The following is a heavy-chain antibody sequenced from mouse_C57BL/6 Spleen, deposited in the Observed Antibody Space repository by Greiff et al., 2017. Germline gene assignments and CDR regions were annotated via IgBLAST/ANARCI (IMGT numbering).Heavy chain of an antibody. D-gene: IGHD2-1*01. Sequence: VKLVESGPGLVQPSQSLSITCTVSGFSLTSYGVHWVRQSPGKGLEWLGVIWRGGSTDYNAAFMSRLSITKDNSKSQVFFKMNSLQADDTAIYYCAKTRGNYGYFDVWGTGTTVTVSS. CDR1: GFSLTSYG. J-gene: IGHJ1*03. CDR2: IWRGGST. CDR3: AKTRGNYGYFDV. V-gene: IGHV2-5*01.